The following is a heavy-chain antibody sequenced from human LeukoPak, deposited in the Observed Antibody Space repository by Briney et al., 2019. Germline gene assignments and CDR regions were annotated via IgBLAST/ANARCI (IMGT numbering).Heavy chain of an antibody. V-gene: IGHV1-69*13. CDR3: ASLNYGGNYPFDY. J-gene: IGHJ4*02. D-gene: IGHD4-23*01. Sequence: GASVKVSCKASGGTFSSYAISWVRQAPGQGLEWMGGIIPIFGTANYAQKFQGRVTITADESTSTAYMELSSLRSEDTAVYYCASLNYGGNYPFDYWGQGTLVTVSS. CDR2: IIPIFGTA. CDR1: GGTFSSYA.